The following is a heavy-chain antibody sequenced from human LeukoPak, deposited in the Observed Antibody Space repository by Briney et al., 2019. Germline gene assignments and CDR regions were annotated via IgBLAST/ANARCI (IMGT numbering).Heavy chain of an antibody. Sequence: PSETLSLTCTVSGGSISSSSYYWGWIRKPAGKGLEWIGRIYTSGSINYNPSLKSRVTMSVDTSKNQFSLRLTSVTAADTAVYYCARLAQKLERIAVAGTSEWRANWYFDLWGRGTLVTVSS. D-gene: IGHD6-19*01. CDR3: ARLAQKLERIAVAGTSEWRANWYFDL. V-gene: IGHV4-61*02. CDR2: IYTSGSI. CDR1: GGSISSSSYY. J-gene: IGHJ2*01.